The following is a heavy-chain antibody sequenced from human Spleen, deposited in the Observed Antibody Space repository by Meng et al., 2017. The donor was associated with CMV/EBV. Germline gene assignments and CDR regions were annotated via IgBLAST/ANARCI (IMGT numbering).Heavy chain of an antibody. CDR3: ALISTYPPIDY. J-gene: IGHJ4*02. Sequence: GESLKISCAASRFTFSSYEMNWVRQAPGKGLEWVSYIRSSGSSKSYADSVKGRFTISRDNAQNSLYLQLNSLRADDTAVYYCALISTYPPIDYWGQGILVTVSS. CDR2: IRSSGSSK. CDR1: RFTFSSYE. V-gene: IGHV3-48*03. D-gene: IGHD2-2*01.